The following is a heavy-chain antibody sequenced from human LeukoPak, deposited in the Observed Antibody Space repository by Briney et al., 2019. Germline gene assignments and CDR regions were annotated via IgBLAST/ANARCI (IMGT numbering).Heavy chain of an antibody. CDR3: ARGSNSGSYGNYYYYMDV. V-gene: IGHV4-59*12. CDR2: IYYSGST. J-gene: IGHJ6*03. D-gene: IGHD1-26*01. Sequence: SETLSLTCTVSGGSISSYYWSWIRQPPGKGLEWIGYIYYSGSTNYNPSLKSQVTISVDTSKNQFSLKLSSVTAADTAVYYCARGSNSGSYGNYYYYMDVWGKGTTVTVSS. CDR1: GGSISSYY.